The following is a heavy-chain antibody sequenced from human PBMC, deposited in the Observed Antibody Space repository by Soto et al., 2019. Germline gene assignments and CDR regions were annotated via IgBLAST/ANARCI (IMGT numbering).Heavy chain of an antibody. J-gene: IGHJ4*02. CDR3: AKGAQDTPMDFSLSY. CDR1: GFTFGSYG. V-gene: IGHV3-30*18. CDR2: ISNDGTNK. D-gene: IGHD5-18*01. Sequence: QLQLVESGGGAVQPGRSLRLSCAASGFTFGSYGMHWVRQAPGKGLEWVAVISNDGTNKYYEDCVKGRFTISRDNSKNTLYLQMDSLRVEDTALYYCAKGAQDTPMDFSLSYWGQGTLVTVTS.